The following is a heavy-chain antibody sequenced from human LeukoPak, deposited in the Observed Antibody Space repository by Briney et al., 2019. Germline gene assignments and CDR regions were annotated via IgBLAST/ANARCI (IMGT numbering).Heavy chain of an antibody. CDR2: ISSSGSTI. V-gene: IGHV3-48*04. J-gene: IGHJ4*02. CDR3: ARRLRRNYFDY. CDR1: GFTFSSHG. D-gene: IGHD4-17*01. Sequence: GGSLRLSCAASGFTFSSHGMSWVRQAPGKGLEWVSYISSSGSTIYYADSVKGRFTISRDNAKNSLYLQMNSLRAEDAAVYYCARRLRRNYFDYWGQGTLVTVSS.